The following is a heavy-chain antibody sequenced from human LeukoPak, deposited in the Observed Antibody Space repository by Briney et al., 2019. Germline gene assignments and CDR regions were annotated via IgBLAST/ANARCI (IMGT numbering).Heavy chain of an antibody. D-gene: IGHD6-19*01. V-gene: IGHV3-49*03. CDR1: GFDDYP. CDR2: IRSKAYGGTT. CDR3: TSSYNSGWYAQF. J-gene: IGHJ4*02. Sequence: PGGSLRLSCTASGFDDYPMSWFRQAPGKGLEWVGFIRSKAYGGTTEYAASGKGRFTISRDDSKSAAYLQMNSLKTEDTAVYYCTSSYNSGWYAQFWGQGTLVTVSS.